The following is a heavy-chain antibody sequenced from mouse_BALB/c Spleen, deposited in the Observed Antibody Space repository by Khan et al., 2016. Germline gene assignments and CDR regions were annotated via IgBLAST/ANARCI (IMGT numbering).Heavy chain of an antibody. CDR2: IKTYTGEP. CDR1: GYNFENYG. V-gene: IGHV9-1*02. J-gene: IGHJ4*01. CDR3: ARRRKVYLDYAMDY. Sequence: QVQLKQSGPELKKPGETVKISCKASGYNFENYGMNWVKQAPGKGLKWMGWIKTYTGEPTYADDFKGRFAFSLEASASTAYLQSNNHKNDDMATYFSARRRKVYLDYAMDYWGQGTSVTVSA. D-gene: IGHD2-1*01.